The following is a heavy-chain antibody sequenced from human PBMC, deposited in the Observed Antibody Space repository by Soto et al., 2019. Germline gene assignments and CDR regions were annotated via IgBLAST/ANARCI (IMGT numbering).Heavy chain of an antibody. CDR3: ARHGGPVSNWYFAY. V-gene: IGHV4-39*01. CDR2: IYYSETT. Sequence: PSETLSLTCTVSSGSISGSSYYWGWIRQSPGKGPEWIGSIYYSETTYHNPSLKSRVTMSVDTSKNQFSLKLSSVTAADTAVYYCARHGGPVSNWYFAYWGQGTLVTVSS. CDR1: SGSISGSSYY. D-gene: IGHD6-13*01. J-gene: IGHJ4*02.